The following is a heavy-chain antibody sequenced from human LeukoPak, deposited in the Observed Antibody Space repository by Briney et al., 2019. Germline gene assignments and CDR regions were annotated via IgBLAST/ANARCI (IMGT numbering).Heavy chain of an antibody. CDR2: IYSGGST. CDR3: ARGLVVAARGRIYCYHYSMDV. CDR1: GFSVSSNY. V-gene: IGHV3-53*01. Sequence: GGSLRLSCAASGFSVSSNYMSWVRQAPGKGLEWVSVIYSGGSTYYADSVKGRFTIARDNSKNTLYLGMNSLRAEDTAVYYCARGLVVAARGRIYCYHYSMDVWGKGTTVTVSS. J-gene: IGHJ6*03. D-gene: IGHD2-15*01.